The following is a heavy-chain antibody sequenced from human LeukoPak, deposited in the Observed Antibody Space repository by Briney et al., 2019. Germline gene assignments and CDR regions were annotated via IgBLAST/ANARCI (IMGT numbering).Heavy chain of an antibody. D-gene: IGHD6-13*01. CDR3: ARDGPSDGTSWTRYYFDY. CDR1: GFTFSSYG. V-gene: IGHV3-30*03. Sequence: PGGSLRLSCAASGFTFSSYGMHWVRQAPGKGLEWVAVISYDGSNKYYADSVKGRFTISRDNSKNTLYLQMNSLRAEDTAVYYCARDGPSDGTSWTRYYFDYWGQGTLVTVSS. J-gene: IGHJ4*02. CDR2: ISYDGSNK.